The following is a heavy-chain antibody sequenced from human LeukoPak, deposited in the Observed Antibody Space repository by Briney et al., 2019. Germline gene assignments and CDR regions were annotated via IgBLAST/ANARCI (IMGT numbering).Heavy chain of an antibody. CDR3: ARVSDTAMFLKPFDY. Sequence: GGSLRLSCAASGFTFSSYSMTWVRQAPGKGLEWVSSISSSSSYIYYADSVKGRFTISRDNAKNSLYLQMNSLRAEDTAVYYCARVSDTAMFLKPFDYWGQGTLVTVSS. CDR2: ISSSSSYI. V-gene: IGHV3-21*01. D-gene: IGHD5-18*01. CDR1: GFTFSSYS. J-gene: IGHJ4*02.